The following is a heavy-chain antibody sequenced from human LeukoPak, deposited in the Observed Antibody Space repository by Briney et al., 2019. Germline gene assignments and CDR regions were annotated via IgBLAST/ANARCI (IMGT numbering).Heavy chain of an antibody. CDR3: ARLVYPIVVVPAAIFGDDAFDI. D-gene: IGHD2-2*01. J-gene: IGHJ3*02. CDR2: ISYDGSNK. CDR1: GFTFSSYA. Sequence: PGGSLRLSCAASGFTFSSYAMRWARQAPGKGLEWVAVISYDGSNKYYADSVKGRFTISRDNSKNTLYLQMNSLRAEDTAVYYCARLVYPIVVVPAAIFGDDAFDIWGQGTMVTVSS. V-gene: IGHV3-30*04.